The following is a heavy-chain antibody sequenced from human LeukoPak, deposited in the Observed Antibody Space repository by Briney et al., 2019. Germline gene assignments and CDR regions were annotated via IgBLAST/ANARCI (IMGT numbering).Heavy chain of an antibody. CDR1: GGSISSGGYY. Sequence: SETLSLTCTVSGGSISSGGYYWSWIRQHPGKVLEWIGYIYYSGSTYYNPSLKSRVTISVDTSKNQFSLKLSSVTAADTAVYYCASRSRVYYGSGRSPYYYGMDVWGQGTTVTVSS. V-gene: IGHV4-31*03. J-gene: IGHJ6*02. D-gene: IGHD3-10*01. CDR2: IYYSGST. CDR3: ASRSRVYYGSGRSPYYYGMDV.